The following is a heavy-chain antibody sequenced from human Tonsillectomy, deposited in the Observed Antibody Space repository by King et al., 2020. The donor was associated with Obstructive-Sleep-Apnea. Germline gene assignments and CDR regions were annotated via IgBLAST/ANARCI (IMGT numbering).Heavy chain of an antibody. CDR3: PTDPPGRD. J-gene: IGHJ4*02. Sequence: VQLVESGGGLVKPGGSLRLSCAASGITLSKDWMSWVRQTPGKGLEWVGRIKGKTDAGTSDFAAPVKGRFTISRDESKNTLFLQMSSLKTEDTAVYYYPTDPPGRDWGQGTLVTVSS. CDR1: GITLSKDW. V-gene: IGHV3-15*01. CDR2: IKGKTDAGTS.